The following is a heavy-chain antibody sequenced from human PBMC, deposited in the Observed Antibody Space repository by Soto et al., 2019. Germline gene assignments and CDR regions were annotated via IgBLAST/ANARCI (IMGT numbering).Heavy chain of an antibody. CDR1: GFTFSSYG. D-gene: IGHD3-3*01. CDR2: ISYDGSNK. J-gene: IGHJ5*02. Sequence: GGSLRLSCAASGFTFSSYGMHWVRQAPGKGLEWVAVISYDGSNKYYADSVKGRFTISRDNSKNTLYLQMNSLRAEDTAVYYCAKDPDYDFWSGYSLDPWGQGTLVTVSS. CDR3: AKDPDYDFWSGYSLDP. V-gene: IGHV3-30*18.